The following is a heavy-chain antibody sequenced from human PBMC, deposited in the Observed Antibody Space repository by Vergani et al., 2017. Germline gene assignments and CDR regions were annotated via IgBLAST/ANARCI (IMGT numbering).Heavy chain of an antibody. J-gene: IGHJ5*02. V-gene: IGHV4-34*01. CDR3: ARGGAFGARLFRFDP. CDR2: INHSGST. Sequence: QVQLQQWGAGLLKPSETLSLTCAVYGGSFSGYYWSWIRQPPGKGLEWIGEINHSGSTNYNPSLKSRVTISVDTSKNQFSLKLSSVTAADTAVYYWARGGAFGARLFRFDPWGQGTLVTVSS. D-gene: IGHD2-21*01. CDR1: GGSFSGYY.